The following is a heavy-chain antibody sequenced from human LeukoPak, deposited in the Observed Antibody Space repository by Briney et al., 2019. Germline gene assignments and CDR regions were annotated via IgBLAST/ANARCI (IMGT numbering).Heavy chain of an antibody. CDR3: ARGGTAVLRGDY. Sequence: GGSLRLSCAASGFTFSSYSMNWVRQAPGKGLEWVSSISSSSSYIYYADSVEGRFTISRDNAKNSLYLQMNSLRAEDTAVYYCARGGTAVLRGDYWGQGTLVTVSS. CDR1: GFTFSSYS. J-gene: IGHJ4*02. CDR2: ISSSSSYI. V-gene: IGHV3-21*01. D-gene: IGHD1-1*01.